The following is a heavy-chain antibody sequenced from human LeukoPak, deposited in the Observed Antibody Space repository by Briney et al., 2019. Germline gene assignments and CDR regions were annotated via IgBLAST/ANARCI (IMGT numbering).Heavy chain of an antibody. CDR1: GGSISGSSYY. D-gene: IGHD4-11*01. CDR3: ARPQRYSNYALDY. CDR2: IYYGGST. Sequence: SETLSLTCTVSGGSISGSSYYWGWIRQPPGKGLEWIGSIYYGGSTYYKPSLKGRVTMSVDTSKNQFSLRLSSVTAADTAVYYCARPQRYSNYALDYWGQGTLVTVSS. V-gene: IGHV4-39*01. J-gene: IGHJ4*02.